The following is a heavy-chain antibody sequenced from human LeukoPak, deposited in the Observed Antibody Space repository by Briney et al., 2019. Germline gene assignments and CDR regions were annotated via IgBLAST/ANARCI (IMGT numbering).Heavy chain of an antibody. J-gene: IGHJ6*02. D-gene: IGHD6-13*01. CDR2: ISGSGGST. CDR1: GFTFSSYA. Sequence: GGSLRLSCAASGFTFSSYAMSWVRQAPGKGLEWVSAISGSGGSTYYADSVKGRFTISRDNSKNTLYLQMNSLRAEDTAVYYCAKLPLPSGYSSSWYSGDYYYGMDVWGQGTTVTASS. V-gene: IGHV3-23*01. CDR3: AKLPLPSGYSSSWYSGDYYYGMDV.